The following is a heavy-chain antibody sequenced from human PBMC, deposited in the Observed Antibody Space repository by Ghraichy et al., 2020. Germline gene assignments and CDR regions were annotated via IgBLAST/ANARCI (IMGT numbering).Heavy chain of an antibody. CDR2: INHSGST. V-gene: IGHV4-34*01. J-gene: IGHJ3*02. D-gene: IGHD5-24*01. CDR3: ARYRRWLQFKSDAFDI. Sequence: SETLSLTCAVYGGSFSGYYWSWIRQPPGKGLEWIGEINHSGSTNYNPSLKSRVTISVDTSKNQFSLKLSSVTAADTAVYYCARYRRWLQFKSDAFDIWGQGTMVTVSS. CDR1: GGSFSGYY.